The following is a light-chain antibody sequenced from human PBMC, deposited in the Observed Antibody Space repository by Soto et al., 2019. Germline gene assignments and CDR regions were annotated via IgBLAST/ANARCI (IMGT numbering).Light chain of an antibody. CDR2: AAS. CDR3: QQANSVPLN. CDR1: QAISSW. J-gene: IGKJ4*01. Sequence: DIQMTQSPSSVSASVGDRVTITCRASQAISSWLAWYQQKPGKAPRLLIYAASSLQSGVPSRFSGSGSGTDFTLTISGLQSEDFATYYCQQANSVPLNFGGWTKLDVK. V-gene: IGKV1D-12*01.